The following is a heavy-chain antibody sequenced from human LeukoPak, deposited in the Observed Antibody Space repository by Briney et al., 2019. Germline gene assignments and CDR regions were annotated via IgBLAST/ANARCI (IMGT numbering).Heavy chain of an antibody. CDR3: AKEQTSSGFFDY. D-gene: IGHD3-10*01. CDR1: GFTFTNYA. J-gene: IGHJ4*02. Sequence: SGGSLRLSCAASGFTFTNYAMSWVRQAPGKGLEWVSAISGSGARTYYADSVKGRFTVSRDNSQNTVYLQMNSLRAEDRAVYYCAKEQTSSGFFDYWGQGTLVTVSS. V-gene: IGHV3-23*01. CDR2: ISGSGART.